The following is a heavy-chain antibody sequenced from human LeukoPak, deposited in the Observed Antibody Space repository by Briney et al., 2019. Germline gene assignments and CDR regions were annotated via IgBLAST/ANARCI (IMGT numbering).Heavy chain of an antibody. CDR3: ARLVVVPAATAQYFHH. V-gene: IGHV4-34*01. D-gene: IGHD2-2*01. CDR1: GGSFSGYY. CDR2: INHSGST. Sequence: SETLSLTCAVYGGSFSGYYWSWIRQPPGKGLEWIGEINHSGSTNYNPSLKSRVTISVDTSKNQFSLKLSSVTAADTAVYYCARLVVVPAATAQYFHHWGQGTLVTVSS. J-gene: IGHJ1*01.